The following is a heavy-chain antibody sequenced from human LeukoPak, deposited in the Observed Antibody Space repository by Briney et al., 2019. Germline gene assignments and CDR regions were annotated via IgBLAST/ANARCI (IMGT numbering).Heavy chain of an antibody. CDR3: ARVGDGYLAGAFDI. D-gene: IGHD5-24*01. CDR2: IYSGGST. V-gene: IGHV3-53*01. J-gene: IGHJ3*02. Sequence: GGSLRFSCAASGFTVSSNYMSWVRQAPGKGLEWVSVIYSGGSTYYADSVKGRFTISRDNSKNTLYLQMNSLRAEDTAVYYCARVGDGYLAGAFDIWGQGTMVTVSS. CDR1: GFTVSSNY.